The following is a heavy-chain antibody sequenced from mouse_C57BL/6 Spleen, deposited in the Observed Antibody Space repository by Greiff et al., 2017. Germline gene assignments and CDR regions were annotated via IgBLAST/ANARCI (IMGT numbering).Heavy chain of an antibody. V-gene: IGHV1-64*01. CDR1: GYTFTSYW. CDR2: IHPNSGST. CDR3: ARSDWGYFDY. J-gene: IGHJ2*01. Sequence: VQLQQSGAELVKPGASVKLSCKASGYTFTSYWMHWVKQRPGQGLEWIGMIHPNSGSTNYNEKFKSKATLTVDKSSSTAYMQLSSLTSEDSAVYYCARSDWGYFDYWGQGTTLTVSS. D-gene: IGHD4-1*01.